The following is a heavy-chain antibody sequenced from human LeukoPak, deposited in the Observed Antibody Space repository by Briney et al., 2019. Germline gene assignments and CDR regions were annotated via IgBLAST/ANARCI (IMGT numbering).Heavy chain of an antibody. D-gene: IGHD6-6*01. CDR2: IYHGGTT. CDR3: TREKISAGPHFEH. V-gene: IGHV4-59*01. J-gene: IGHJ4*02. Sequence: SETLSLTCAVSGGSLSSFYWSWIRQPPGKGLEWIGYIYHGGTTMYNPSLKSRVTVSVDTSKNQFSLRLTPVTAADTAIYYCTREKISAGPHFEHWGRGLLVSVSS. CDR1: GGSLSSFY.